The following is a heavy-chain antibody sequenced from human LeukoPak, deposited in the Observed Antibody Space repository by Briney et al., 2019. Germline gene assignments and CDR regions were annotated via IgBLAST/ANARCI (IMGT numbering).Heavy chain of an antibody. CDR2: ISSSSSTI. J-gene: IGHJ4*02. CDR1: GFTFSSYS. V-gene: IGHV3-48*01. CDR3: AKDWPLRTFDY. Sequence: GGSLRLSCAASGFTFSSYSMNWVRQAPGKGLEWVSYISSSSSTIYYADSVKGRFTISRDNSKNTLYLQMNSLRAEDTAVYYCAKDWPLRTFDYWGQGTLVTVSS.